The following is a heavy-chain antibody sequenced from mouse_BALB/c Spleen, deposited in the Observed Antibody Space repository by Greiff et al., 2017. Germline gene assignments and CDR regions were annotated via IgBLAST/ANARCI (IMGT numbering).Heavy chain of an antibody. Sequence: VKLVESGGGLVKPGGSLKLSCAASGFTFSSYAMSWVRQTPEKRLEWVASISSGGSTYYPASVKGRFTISRDNARNILYLQMSSLRSEDTAMYYCAREGYYGNTHYYAMDDGGQGASVTVSS. CDR1: GFTFSSYA. D-gene: IGHD2-1*01. V-gene: IGHV5-6-5*01. CDR3: AREGYYGNTHYYAMDD. J-gene: IGHJ4*01. CDR2: ISSGGST.